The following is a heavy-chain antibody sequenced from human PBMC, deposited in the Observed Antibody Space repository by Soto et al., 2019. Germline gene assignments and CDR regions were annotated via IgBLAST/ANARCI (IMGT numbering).Heavy chain of an antibody. Sequence: ASVKVSFKASGYSFTSYAMNWVRQAPGQRLEWMGWINAGNGNTKYSQKFQGRVTITRDTSASTAYMELSSLRSEDTAVYYCARQNPDGTYYDFWSGYYTGYYFDYWGKGTLVTVSS. CDR2: INAGNGNT. CDR3: ARQNPDGTYYDFWSGYYTGYYFDY. CDR1: GYSFTSYA. D-gene: IGHD3-3*01. J-gene: IGHJ4*02. V-gene: IGHV1-3*01.